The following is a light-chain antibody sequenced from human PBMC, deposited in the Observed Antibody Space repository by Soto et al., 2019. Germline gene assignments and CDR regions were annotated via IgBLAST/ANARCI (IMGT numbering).Light chain of an antibody. CDR3: ASYTTTSTLPYV. CDR1: SSDVGSYNY. V-gene: IGLV2-14*01. CDR2: DVS. J-gene: IGLJ1*01. Sequence: QSVLTQPASVSGSPGQSITISCTGTSSDVGSYNYVSWYQQHPGKAPKLMLYDVSYRPSGVSNRFSGSKSGNTASLTISGLQPDDEADYYCASYTTTSTLPYVFVSGTKVTVL.